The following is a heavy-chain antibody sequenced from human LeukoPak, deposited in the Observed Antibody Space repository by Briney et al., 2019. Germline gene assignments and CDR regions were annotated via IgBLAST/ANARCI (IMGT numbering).Heavy chain of an antibody. CDR3: AKDTLREAAAGHPTPLDY. CDR1: GFTFSSYG. CDR2: IRYDGSNK. Sequence: GGSLRLSCAASGFTFSSYGMHWVRQAPGEGLEWVAFIRYDGSNKYYADSVKGRFTISRDNSKNTLYLQMNSLRAEDTAVYYCAKDTLREAAAGHPTPLDYWGQGTLVTVSS. V-gene: IGHV3-30*02. J-gene: IGHJ4*02. D-gene: IGHD6-13*01.